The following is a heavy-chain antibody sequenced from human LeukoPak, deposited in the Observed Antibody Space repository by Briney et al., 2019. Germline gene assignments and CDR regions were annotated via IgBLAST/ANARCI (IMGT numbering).Heavy chain of an antibody. CDR3: ARGAPPARLAAAGTAYFQH. Sequence: SETLSLTCTVSGGSISSSSYYWSWIRQPPGKGQEWIGYIYYSGSTNYNPSLKSRVTTSVDTSKNQFSLKLSSVTAADTAVYYCARGAPPARLAAAGTAYFQHWGQGTLVTVSS. V-gene: IGHV4-61*05. D-gene: IGHD6-13*01. J-gene: IGHJ1*01. CDR1: GGSISSSSYY. CDR2: IYYSGST.